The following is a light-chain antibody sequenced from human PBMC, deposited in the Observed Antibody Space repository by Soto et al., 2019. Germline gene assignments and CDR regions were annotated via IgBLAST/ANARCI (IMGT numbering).Light chain of an antibody. Sequence: DIQMTQSPSPLSASVGDSVTITCRTSQYVDRYLSWYQQIPGRAPKLLIYSASSLVTGVPPRFRGSASGTEFTLSISSLQREDFATYFCQQSSNIPWTFGQGTKVDIK. CDR2: SAS. V-gene: IGKV1-39*01. CDR1: QYVDRY. J-gene: IGKJ1*01. CDR3: QQSSNIPWT.